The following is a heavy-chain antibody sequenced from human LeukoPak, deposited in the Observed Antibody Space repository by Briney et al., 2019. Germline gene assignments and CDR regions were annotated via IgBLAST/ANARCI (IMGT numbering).Heavy chain of an antibody. CDR3: ATSNDAKIAPFDH. CDR2: INTKGET. V-gene: IGHV4-4*09. J-gene: IGHJ4*02. Sequence: SETLSLTCTVSGDSMSAYQWSWVRQSPEKGLEWIGCINTKGETSYNPSLKSRVTTSVDTSKSQFFLRLTSVTAADTAVYYCATSNDAKIAPFDHWGQGAPVTVSS. D-gene: IGHD2-21*01. CDR1: GDSMSAYQ.